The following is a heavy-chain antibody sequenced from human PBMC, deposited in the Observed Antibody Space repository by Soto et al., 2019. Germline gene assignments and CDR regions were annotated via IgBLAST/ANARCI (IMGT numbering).Heavy chain of an antibody. D-gene: IGHD6-25*01. J-gene: IGHJ6*03. CDR2: IYYSGST. V-gene: IGHV4-59*01. CDR1: GGSISSYY. Sequence: QVQLQESGPGLVKPSETLSLTCTVSGGSISSYYWSWIRQPPGKGLEWIGYIYYSGSTNYNPSLKSRVTISVDTSKNQFSLKLSSVTAADTAVYYCERQTADYYYYYYYMDVWGKGTTVTVSS. CDR3: ERQTADYYYYYYYMDV.